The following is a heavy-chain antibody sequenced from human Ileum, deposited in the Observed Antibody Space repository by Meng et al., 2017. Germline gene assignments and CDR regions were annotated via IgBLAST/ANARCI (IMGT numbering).Heavy chain of an antibody. D-gene: IGHD2-15*01. CDR2: IYPGGSI. Sequence: QVQLKASGPGLVKPSGPLSRTCAVSGGSINSYVWWSWVRQAPGKGLEWIGEIYPGGSINYNPSLKSRVTISADTSKNQFSLSLDSVTAADTAVYYCVRNDHCSGGTCYPHFDYWGQGTLVTVSS. V-gene: IGHV4-4*02. CDR3: VRNDHCSGGTCYPHFDY. CDR1: GGSINSYVW. J-gene: IGHJ4*02.